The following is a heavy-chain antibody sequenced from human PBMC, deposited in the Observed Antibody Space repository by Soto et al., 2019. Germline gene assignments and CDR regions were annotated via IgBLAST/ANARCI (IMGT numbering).Heavy chain of an antibody. J-gene: IGHJ4*02. CDR3: ARSGGTTVTGPWHFDS. Sequence: QVQLEESGGGVVQPGRSLRLSCEASGFTFNTYSMHWGRQPPGKGLEWLAAIWYDGTQKYYADSVKGRFIISRDNSKKTLYLEMNSLRAEDTALYYCARSGGTTVTGPWHFDSWGQGTLVTVSS. D-gene: IGHD4-17*01. V-gene: IGHV3-33*01. CDR1: GFTFNTYS. CDR2: IWYDGTQK.